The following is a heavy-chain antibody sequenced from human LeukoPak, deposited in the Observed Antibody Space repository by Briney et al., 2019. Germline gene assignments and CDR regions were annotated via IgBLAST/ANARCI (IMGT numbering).Heavy chain of an antibody. Sequence: PGRSLRLSCAAFGFTFSSYGMHWVRQALGKGLEWVAVIWYDGSNKYYADSVKGRFTISRDNSKNTLYLQMNSLRAEDTAVYYCARDKGYPYYFDYWGQGTLVTVSS. CDR1: GFTFSSYG. D-gene: IGHD1-1*01. CDR3: ARDKGYPYYFDY. V-gene: IGHV3-33*01. CDR2: IWYDGSNK. J-gene: IGHJ4*02.